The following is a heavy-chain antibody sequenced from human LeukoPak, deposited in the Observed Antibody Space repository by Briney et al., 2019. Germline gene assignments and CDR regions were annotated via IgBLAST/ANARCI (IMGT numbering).Heavy chain of an antibody. CDR3: AKAVGSSSTYCFDY. CDR2: ISGSGGST. J-gene: IGHJ4*02. Sequence: GGSLRLSCAAFGFTFSSYAMSWVRQAPGKGLEWVSAISGSGGSTYYADSVKGRFTISRDNSKNTLYLQMNSLRAEDTAVYYCAKAVGSSSTYCFDYWGQGTLVTVSS. CDR1: GFTFSSYA. V-gene: IGHV3-23*01. D-gene: IGHD1-26*01.